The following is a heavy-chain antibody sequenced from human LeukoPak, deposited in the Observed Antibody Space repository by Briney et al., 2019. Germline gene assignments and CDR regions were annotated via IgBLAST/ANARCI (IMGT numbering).Heavy chain of an antibody. CDR3: ARVKRGIAAAIDY. Sequence: PSETLSLTCAVYGGSFSGYYWSWIRQPPGKGLEWIGEINHSGSTNYNPSLKSRVTISVDTSKNQFSLKLSSVTAADTAVYYCARVKRGIAAAIDYWGQGTLVTVSS. CDR1: GGSFSGYY. D-gene: IGHD6-13*01. V-gene: IGHV4-34*01. J-gene: IGHJ4*02. CDR2: INHSGST.